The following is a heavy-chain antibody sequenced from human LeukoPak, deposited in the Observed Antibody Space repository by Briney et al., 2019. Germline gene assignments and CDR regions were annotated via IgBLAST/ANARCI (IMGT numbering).Heavy chain of an antibody. CDR2: INPSGGST. D-gene: IGHD2-8*01. V-gene: IGHV1-46*01. CDR3: ARGVRVGIVLMVYAIMGAFDI. Sequence: ASVKVSCKASGYTFTSYYMHWVRQAPGQGLEGMGIINPSGGSTSYAQKFQGRVTMTRDMSTSTVYMELSSLSSEDTAVYYCARGVRVGIVLMVYAIMGAFDIWGQGTMVTVSS. CDR1: GYTFTSYY. J-gene: IGHJ3*02.